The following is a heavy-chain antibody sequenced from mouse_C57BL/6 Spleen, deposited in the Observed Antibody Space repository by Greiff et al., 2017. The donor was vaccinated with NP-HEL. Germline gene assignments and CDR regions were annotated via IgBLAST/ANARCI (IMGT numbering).Heavy chain of an antibody. CDR1: GFTFSDYG. CDR3: ARWGLRLYYFDY. V-gene: IGHV5-17*01. J-gene: IGHJ2*01. Sequence: DVMLVESGGGLVKPGGSLKLSCAASGFTFSDYGMHWVRQAPEKGLEWVAYISSGSSTIYYADTVKGRFTISRDNAKKTLFLQMTSLRSEDTAMYYCARWGLRLYYFDYWGQGTTLTVSS. D-gene: IGHD1-1*01. CDR2: ISSGSSTI.